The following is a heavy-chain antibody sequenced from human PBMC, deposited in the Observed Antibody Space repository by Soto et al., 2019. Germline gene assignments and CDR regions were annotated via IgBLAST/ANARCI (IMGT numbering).Heavy chain of an antibody. Sequence: SETLSLTCAVYGGSFSGYYWSWIRQPPLKGLEWIGEINQSGSTNCNPSLKSRGTLSVDTSKYQFSLKLRSVTAAGTAVYYCASRAVDTPMLNYYWGQGTLVTVSS. V-gene: IGHV4-34*01. CDR3: ASRAVDTPMLNYY. D-gene: IGHD5-18*01. J-gene: IGHJ4*02. CDR2: INQSGST. CDR1: GGSFSGYY.